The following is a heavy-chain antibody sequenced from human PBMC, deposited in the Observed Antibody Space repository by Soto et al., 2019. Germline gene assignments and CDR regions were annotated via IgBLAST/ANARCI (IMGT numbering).Heavy chain of an antibody. Sequence: GGSLRLSCEASGFTFSTFWMHWVRQAPGKGLVWVSRINSDGSSTNCADSVKGRVTISRDNAKNMLYLQMNSLRAEDTAVYYCARDFEYWGQGTLVTVSS. J-gene: IGHJ4*02. V-gene: IGHV3-74*01. CDR2: INSDGSST. CDR1: GFTFSTFW. CDR3: ARDFEY.